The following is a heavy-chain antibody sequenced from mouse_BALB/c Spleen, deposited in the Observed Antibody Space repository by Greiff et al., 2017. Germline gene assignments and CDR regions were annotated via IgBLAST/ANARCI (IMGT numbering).Heavy chain of an antibody. CDR2: ISSGGST. V-gene: IGHV5-6-5*01. D-gene: IGHD2-4*01. J-gene: IGHJ4*01. CDR3: AREDDYDDAMDY. CDR1: GFTFSSYA. Sequence: EVQVVESGGGLVKPGGSLKLSCAASGFTFSSYAMSWVRQTPEKRLEWVASISSGGSTYYPDSVKGRFTISRDNARNILYLQMSSLRSEDTAMYYCAREDDYDDAMDYWGQGTSVTVSS.